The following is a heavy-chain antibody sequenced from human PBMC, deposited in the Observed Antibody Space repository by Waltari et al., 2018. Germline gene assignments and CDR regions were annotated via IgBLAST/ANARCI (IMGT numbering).Heavy chain of an antibody. Sequence: QVQLQESGPGLVKPSETLSLTCTVSSGSINTYYWSWIRQPPGKGREWMGDIHFSGPTAWQPPGKGLEWIGYIYSSGITNYNPSLWSRVTISVDTSKNQFSLKLTSVTAADTAMYYCARHMVVAAYFDYWGQGALVTVSS. D-gene: IGHD2-15*01. V-gene: IGHV4-61*08. CDR2: IYSSGIT. CDR3: ARHMVVAAYFDY. J-gene: IGHJ4*02. CDR1: SGSINTYYWSWI.